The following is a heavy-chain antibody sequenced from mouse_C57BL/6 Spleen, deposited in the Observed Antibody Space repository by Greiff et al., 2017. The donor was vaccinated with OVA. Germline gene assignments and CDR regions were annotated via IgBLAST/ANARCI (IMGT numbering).Heavy chain of an antibody. CDR1: GFTFSDYY. D-gene: IGHD6-2*01. Sequence: EVKLMESEGGLVQPGSSMKLSCTASGFTFSDYYMAWVRQAPEKGLEWVANINYDGSSTYYLDSLKSRFIISRDNAKNILYLQMSSLKSEDTATYYCARGSLGLDYWGQGTTLTVSS. J-gene: IGHJ2*01. CDR3: ARGSLGLDY. V-gene: IGHV5-16*01. CDR2: INYDGSST.